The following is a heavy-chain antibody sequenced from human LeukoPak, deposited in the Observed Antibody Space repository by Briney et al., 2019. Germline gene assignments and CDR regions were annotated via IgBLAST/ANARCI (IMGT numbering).Heavy chain of an antibody. CDR3: ARDYYDSSGYLRDY. CDR2: ISAYNGNT. V-gene: IGHV1-18*01. CDR1: GYTFMSHG. Sequence: ASVKVSCKAYGYTFMSHGISWVRQAPGQGLEWMGWISAYNGNTNYAQKLQGRITVTTDTSTSTAYMDLRSLRSDDTAVYYCARDYYDSSGYLRDYWGQGTLVTVSS. J-gene: IGHJ4*02. D-gene: IGHD3-22*01.